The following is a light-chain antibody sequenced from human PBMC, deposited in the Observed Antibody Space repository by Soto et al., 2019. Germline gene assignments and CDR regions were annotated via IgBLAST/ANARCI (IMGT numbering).Light chain of an antibody. CDR1: GSDVGSYNY. CDR2: EVS. Sequence: QSVLTQPPSASGSPGQSVTISCTGTGSDVGSYNYVSWYQHHPGKAPKLIIYEVSKRPSGVPDRFSGSKSGNTASLTVSGLQAEDEADYYCSSYRGNNNVVFGGGTKVTVL. V-gene: IGLV2-8*01. CDR3: SSYRGNNNVV. J-gene: IGLJ2*01.